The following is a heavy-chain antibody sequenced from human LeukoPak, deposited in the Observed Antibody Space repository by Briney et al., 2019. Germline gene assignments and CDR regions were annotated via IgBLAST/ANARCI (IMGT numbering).Heavy chain of an antibody. V-gene: IGHV3-30*04. CDR3: AREEEAAVAGTGCDY. J-gene: IGHJ4*02. CDR2: ISYDGSNK. CDR1: GFTFSSYA. Sequence: HLGGSLRLSCAASGFTFSSYAMHWVRQAPGKGLEWVAVISYDGSNKYYADSVKGRFTISRDNSKNTLYLQMNSLRAEDTAVYYCAREEEAAVAGTGCDYWGQGTLVTVSS. D-gene: IGHD6-19*01.